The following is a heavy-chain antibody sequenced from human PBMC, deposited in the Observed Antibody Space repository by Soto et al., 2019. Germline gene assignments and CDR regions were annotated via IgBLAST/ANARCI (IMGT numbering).Heavy chain of an antibody. J-gene: IGHJ4*02. D-gene: IGHD2-8*01. V-gene: IGHV1-69*12. CDR3: VSLRCSYGVCLHPHFDY. CDR1: GGTFSSYA. Sequence: QVQLVQSGAEVKKPGSSVKVSCKASGGTFSSYAISWVRQAPGQGLEWMGGIIPIFGTANYAQKFQGRVTITADASTSTDYRELSSLRSEDTAVYYCVSLRCSYGVCLHPHFDYWGQGTLVTVSS. CDR2: IIPIFGTA.